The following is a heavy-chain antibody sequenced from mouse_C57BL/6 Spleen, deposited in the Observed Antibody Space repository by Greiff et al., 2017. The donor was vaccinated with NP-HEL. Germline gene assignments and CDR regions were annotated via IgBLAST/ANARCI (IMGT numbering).Heavy chain of an antibody. V-gene: IGHV1-42*01. J-gene: IGHJ4*01. CDR1: GYSFTGYY. Sequence: EVQLQQSGPELVKPGASVKISCKASGYSFTGYYMNWVKQSPEKSLEWIGEINPSTGGTTYNQKFKAKATLTVDKSSSTAYMQLKSLTSEDSAVYYCARGQLRNYAMDYWGQGTSVTVSS. CDR2: INPSTGGT. D-gene: IGHD3-2*02. CDR3: ARGQLRNYAMDY.